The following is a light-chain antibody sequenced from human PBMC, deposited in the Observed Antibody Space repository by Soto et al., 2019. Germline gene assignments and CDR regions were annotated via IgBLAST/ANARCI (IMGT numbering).Light chain of an antibody. CDR2: EVT. CDR3: SSFASSSTLVL. J-gene: IGLJ2*01. CDR1: SSDVGAYNY. Sequence: QSALTQPASVSGSPGQSITISCTGTSSDVGAYNYVSWYQQHPGKAPKLMIYEVTNRPSGVSNRFSGPKSGNTASLTISGLQAEDDADYYCSSFASSSTLVLFGGGTKVTVL. V-gene: IGLV2-14*01.